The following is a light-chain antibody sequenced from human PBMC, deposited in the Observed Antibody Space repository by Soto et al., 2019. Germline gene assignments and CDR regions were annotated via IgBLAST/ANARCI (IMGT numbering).Light chain of an antibody. Sequence: QSVLTQPASVSGSPGESITISCTGTSGDVGAYNYVSWYQQHPGKAPKLMIYDVSNRPSGVSNRFSGSKSGNTASLTISGLQAEDEADYYCSSYTSTNSLFGGGTQLT. CDR3: SSYTSTNSL. CDR2: DVS. J-gene: IGLJ2*01. V-gene: IGLV2-14*03. CDR1: SGDVGAYNY.